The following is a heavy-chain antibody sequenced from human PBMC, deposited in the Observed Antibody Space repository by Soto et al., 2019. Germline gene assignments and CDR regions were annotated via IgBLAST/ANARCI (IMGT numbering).Heavy chain of an antibody. V-gene: IGHV4-34*01. Sequence: SETLSLTCAVYGGSFSGYYWSWIRQPPGKGLEWIGEINHSGSTNYNPSLKSRVTISVDTSKNQFSLKLSSVTAADTAGYYCARLGITQWLAKYFQHWGQGTLVTVSS. J-gene: IGHJ1*01. CDR2: INHSGST. CDR3: ARLGITQWLAKYFQH. CDR1: GGSFSGYY. D-gene: IGHD6-19*01.